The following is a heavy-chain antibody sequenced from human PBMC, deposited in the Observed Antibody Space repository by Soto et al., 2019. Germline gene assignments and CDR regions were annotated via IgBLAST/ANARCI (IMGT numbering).Heavy chain of an antibody. CDR3: AKVRRFGGLIVTTFDY. J-gene: IGHJ4*02. Sequence: EVQLLESGGGLVQPGGSLRLSCAASGFTFSSYAMSWVRQAPGKGLEWVSAISGSGGSTYYADSVKGRFTISRDNSKNTLYLQMNSLRAENTAVYYCAKVRRFGGLIVTTFDYWGQGTLVTVSS. V-gene: IGHV3-23*01. CDR1: GFTFSSYA. D-gene: IGHD3-16*02. CDR2: ISGSGGST.